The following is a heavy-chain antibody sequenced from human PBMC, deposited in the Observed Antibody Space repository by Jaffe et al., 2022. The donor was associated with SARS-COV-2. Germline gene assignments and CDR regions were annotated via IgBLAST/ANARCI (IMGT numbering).Heavy chain of an antibody. CDR1: GFTFSSYA. CDR3: AKGQGIAATHYYYYGMDV. Sequence: EVQLLESGGGLVQPGGSLRLSCAASGFTFSSYAMSWVRQAPGKGLEWVSAISGSGFSTYYADSVKGRFTISRDNSKNTLYLQMNSLRAEDTAVYYCAKGQGIAATHYYYYGMDVWGQGTTVTVSS. D-gene: IGHD6-13*01. J-gene: IGHJ6*02. CDR2: ISGSGFST. V-gene: IGHV3-23*01.